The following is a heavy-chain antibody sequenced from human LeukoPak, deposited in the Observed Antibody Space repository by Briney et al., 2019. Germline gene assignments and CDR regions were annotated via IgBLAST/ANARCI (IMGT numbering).Heavy chain of an antibody. Sequence: GRSLRLSCAAPGFTFSSYAMHWVRQAPGKGLEWVAVISYDGSNKYYADSVKGRFTISRDNSKNTLYLQMNSLRAEDTAVYYCAKDRQWELLIGAFDYWGQGTLVTVSS. CDR2: ISYDGSNK. CDR1: GFTFSSYA. V-gene: IGHV3-30*04. D-gene: IGHD1-26*01. J-gene: IGHJ4*02. CDR3: AKDRQWELLIGAFDY.